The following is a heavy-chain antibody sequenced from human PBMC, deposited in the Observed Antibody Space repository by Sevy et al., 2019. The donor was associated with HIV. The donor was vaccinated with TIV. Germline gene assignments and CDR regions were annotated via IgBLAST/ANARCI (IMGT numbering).Heavy chain of an antibody. CDR1: GFTFGDYA. J-gene: IGHJ3*02. CDR2: IRRKAYGGTT. Sequence: GGSLRLSCTASGFTFGDYAMSWVRQAPGKGLEWVGFIRRKAYGGTTEYAGSVKGRFTISSDDSKSIAYLQMNSLKTEDKVVYYCTRVRGGYHGDEGDGFDIWGQGTMVTVSS. V-gene: IGHV3-49*04. CDR3: TRVRGGYHGDEGDGFDI. D-gene: IGHD5-12*01.